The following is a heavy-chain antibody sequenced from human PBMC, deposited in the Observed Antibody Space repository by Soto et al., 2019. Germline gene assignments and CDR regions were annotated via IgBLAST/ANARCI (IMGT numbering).Heavy chain of an antibody. J-gene: IGHJ4*02. Sequence: SDTLSLTCAVYGGSFSGYYWSWIRQPPGKGLEWIGEINHSGSTNYNPSLKSRVTISVDTSKNQFSLKLSSVTAADTAVYYCARDPNPVVPAAKGYYFDYWGQGTLVTVSS. CDR1: GGSFSGYY. CDR3: ARDPNPVVPAAKGYYFDY. CDR2: INHSGST. V-gene: IGHV4-34*01. D-gene: IGHD2-2*01.